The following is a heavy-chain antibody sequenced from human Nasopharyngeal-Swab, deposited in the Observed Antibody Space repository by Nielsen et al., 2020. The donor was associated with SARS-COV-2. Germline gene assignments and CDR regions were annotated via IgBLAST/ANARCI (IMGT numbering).Heavy chain of an antibody. J-gene: IGHJ6*02. V-gene: IGHV3-23*01. CDR1: GFIFSTYA. CDR2: IPSRGGGT. CDR3: GNLAGGVTYYDGMDV. Sequence: GESLKISCAASGFIFSTYAMSWVRQAPGKGLEGVSSIPSRGGGTYYAESVKGRFTISRDNSKTTLYLQMNRLRAEDTAVYYCGNLAGGVTYYDGMDVWCQGTTVTVSS. D-gene: IGHD3-16*01.